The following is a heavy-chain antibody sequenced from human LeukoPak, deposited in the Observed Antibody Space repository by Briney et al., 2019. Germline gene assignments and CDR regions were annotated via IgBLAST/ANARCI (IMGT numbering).Heavy chain of an antibody. CDR1: GGSLSSSSYY. Sequence: PSETLSLTCTVSGGSLSSSSYYWGWIRQPPGKGLEWIGSIYYSGSTYYNPSLKSRVTISVDTSKNQFSLKLSSVTAADTAVYYCALASPGYFDYWGQGTLVTVSS. V-gene: IGHV4-39*01. CDR3: ALASPGYFDY. J-gene: IGHJ4*02. CDR2: IYYSGST.